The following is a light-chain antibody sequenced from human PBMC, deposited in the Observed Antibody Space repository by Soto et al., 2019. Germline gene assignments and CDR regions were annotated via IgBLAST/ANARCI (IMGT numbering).Light chain of an antibody. J-gene: IGLJ1*01. CDR1: SSDVGGYNY. CDR3: SSYTMSRTPHYV. Sequence: QSVLTQPGSVSGSPRQSITISCTGTSSDVGGYNYVSWYQHHPVQAPKLMIYDVSNRPSGVSNRYSGSKSGNTASLTISGLQAEDEDDYYCSSYTMSRTPHYVFGPGIPVTVL. CDR2: DVS. V-gene: IGLV2-14*03.